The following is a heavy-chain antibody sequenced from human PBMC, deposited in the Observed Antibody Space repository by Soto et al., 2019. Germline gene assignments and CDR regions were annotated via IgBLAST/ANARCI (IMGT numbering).Heavy chain of an antibody. CDR2: IYYSGRA. CDR1: GDSISSGGYY. D-gene: IGHD5-12*01. Sequence: QVQLQESGPGLVKPSQTLSLTCTVSGDSISSGGYYWRWVRQHPGKGLEWIGYIYYSGRAFYNPSLQSRVTISVDTSKNNFYLKVTSVTAADTAVYYCARLAVDGNFDYWGQGALGTVSS. CDR3: ARLAVDGNFDY. J-gene: IGHJ4*02. V-gene: IGHV4-31*03.